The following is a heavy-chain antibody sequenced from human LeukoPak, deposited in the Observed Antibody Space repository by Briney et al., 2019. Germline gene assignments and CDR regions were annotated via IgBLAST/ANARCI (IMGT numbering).Heavy chain of an antibody. CDR3: ARGTYYDILTGYYTPFDY. Sequence: GGSLRLSCAASGFTFNIYEMNWVRQAPGKGLEWVSSISSSSSYIYYADSVKGRFTISRDNAKNSLYLQMNSLRAEDTAVYYCARGTYYDILTGYYTPFDYWGQGTLVTVSS. CDR1: GFTFNIYE. V-gene: IGHV3-21*01. J-gene: IGHJ4*02. D-gene: IGHD3-9*01. CDR2: ISSSSSYI.